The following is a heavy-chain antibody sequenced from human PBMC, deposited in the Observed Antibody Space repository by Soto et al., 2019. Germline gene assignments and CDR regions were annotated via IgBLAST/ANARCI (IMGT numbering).Heavy chain of an antibody. D-gene: IGHD6-13*01. CDR2: ISYDGSNK. J-gene: IGHJ4*02. V-gene: IGHV3-30-3*01. CDR3: ARRGRDSSSWYGLGN. CDR1: GFTFSSYA. Sequence: PVGSLRLSCAASGFTFSSYAMHWVSQAPGKGLEWVAVISYDGSNKYYADSVKGRFTISRDNSKNTLYLQMNSLRAEDTAVYYCARRGRDSSSWYGLGNWGQGTLVTVSS.